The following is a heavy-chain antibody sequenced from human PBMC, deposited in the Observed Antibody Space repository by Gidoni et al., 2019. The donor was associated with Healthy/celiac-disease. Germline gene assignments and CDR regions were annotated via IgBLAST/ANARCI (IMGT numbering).Heavy chain of an antibody. V-gene: IGHV3-53*04. J-gene: IGHJ6*02. CDR1: GFTVSSNY. D-gene: IGHD4-17*01. CDR2: IYSGGST. CDR3: ARGTVTTDYYYYGMDV. Sequence: EVKLVESGGGLVQPGGSLRLSCAASGFTVSSNYMSWVRQAPGKGLEWVSVIYSGGSTYYADSVKGRFTISRHNSKNTLYLQMNSLRAEDTAVYYCARGTVTTDYYYYGMDVWGQGTTVTVSS.